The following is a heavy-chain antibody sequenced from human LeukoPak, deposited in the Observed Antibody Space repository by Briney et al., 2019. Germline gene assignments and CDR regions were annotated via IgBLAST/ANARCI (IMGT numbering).Heavy chain of an antibody. CDR3: ARDFYVWGSYRPTN. D-gene: IGHD3-16*02. V-gene: IGHV3-33*08. CDR2: IWYDGSNK. J-gene: IGHJ4*02. Sequence: GGSLRLSCAASGFTLSTYSMNWVRQAPGKGLEWVAVIWYDGSNKYYADSVKGRFTISRDNSKNTLYLQMNSLRAEDTAVYYCARDFYVWGSYRPTNWGQGTLVTVSS. CDR1: GFTLSTYS.